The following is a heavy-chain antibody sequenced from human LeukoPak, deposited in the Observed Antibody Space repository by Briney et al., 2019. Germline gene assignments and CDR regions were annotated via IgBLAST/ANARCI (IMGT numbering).Heavy chain of an antibody. CDR2: ISASGGST. V-gene: IGHV3-23*01. Sequence: GGSLRLSCAASGITLSNYAMNWVRQAPGKGLQWVSVISASGGSTYYADSVKGRFTISRDNSKNTLYLQMNSLRAEDSAVYYCVKAEPSSGWFRGDYWGQGTLVTVSS. CDR3: VKAEPSSGWFRGDY. J-gene: IGHJ4*02. D-gene: IGHD6-19*01. CDR1: GITLSNYA.